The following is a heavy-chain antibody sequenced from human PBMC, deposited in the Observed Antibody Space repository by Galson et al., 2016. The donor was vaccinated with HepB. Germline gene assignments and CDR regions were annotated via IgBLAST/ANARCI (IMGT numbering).Heavy chain of an antibody. CDR3: ASEAPILAPTLDY. D-gene: IGHD2/OR15-2a*01. Sequence: SLRLSCAGSGFTFTTYPMSWVRQAPGKGLEWVAVIWYDGSNKYHADSVKGRFTISRDNSKNTLYLQMNSLRAEDTAVYYCASEAPILAPTLDYWGQGTLVTVSS. V-gene: IGHV3-33*08. CDR1: GFTFTTYP. J-gene: IGHJ4*02. CDR2: IWYDGSNK.